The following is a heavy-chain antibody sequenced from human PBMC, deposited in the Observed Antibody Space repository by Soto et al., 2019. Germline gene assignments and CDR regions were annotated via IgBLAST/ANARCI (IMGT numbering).Heavy chain of an antibody. D-gene: IGHD3-16*01. J-gene: IGHJ4*02. CDR3: AKDDPNIAIFGVFDY. V-gene: IGHV3-30*18. Sequence: GGSMELACAASGLTFSNYGIPWACKAPAKGLEWVAVISQDGNKEYYADSVKGRFTFSRDNSKKTVYLQMNSLRAEDTAMYYCAKDDPNIAIFGVFDYWGQGTLVTVSS. CDR2: ISQDGNKE. CDR1: GLTFSNYG.